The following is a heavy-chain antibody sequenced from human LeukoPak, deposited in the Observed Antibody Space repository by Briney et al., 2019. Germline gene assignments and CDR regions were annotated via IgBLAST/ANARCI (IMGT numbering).Heavy chain of an antibody. Sequence: GGSLRLSCAASGFTFSRYWMTWVRQAPGKGLEWVANIKEDGSEKYYVDSAKGRFTISRDNAKNSVYLQMNSPRAEDTGVYYCASTNVFYYGSGTDYWGQGTLVTVSS. CDR3: ASTNVFYYGSGTDY. CDR1: GFTFSRYW. J-gene: IGHJ4*02. CDR2: IKEDGSEK. V-gene: IGHV3-7*01. D-gene: IGHD3-10*01.